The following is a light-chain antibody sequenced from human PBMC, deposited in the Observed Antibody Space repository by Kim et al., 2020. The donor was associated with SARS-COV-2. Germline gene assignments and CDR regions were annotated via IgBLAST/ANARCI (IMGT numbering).Light chain of an antibody. J-gene: IGKJ2*01. Sequence: LSPGEGATDSCRASQTLNTRYIAWYQQKPGQAPRLLISGASTRATGIPDRFSGSGSATDFALTISSLEPEDFAVYYCQQYETSANTFGQGTKLEI. CDR1: QTLNTRY. CDR2: GAS. V-gene: IGKV3-20*01. CDR3: QQYETSANT.